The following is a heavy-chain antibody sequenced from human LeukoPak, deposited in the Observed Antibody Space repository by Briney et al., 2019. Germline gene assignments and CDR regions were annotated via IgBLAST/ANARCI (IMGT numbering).Heavy chain of an antibody. D-gene: IGHD4-17*01. V-gene: IGHV4-31*03. CDR2: IYYSGSA. CDR3: ARGMDGDYVGAFDI. Sequence: PSETLSLTCTVSGGSISSGGYYWSWIRQLPGKGLEWIGYIYYSGSAYYNPSLKSRVTISVDTSKNQFSLKLSSVTAADTAVYYCARGMDGDYVGAFDIWGQGTMVTVSS. CDR1: GGSISSGGYY. J-gene: IGHJ3*02.